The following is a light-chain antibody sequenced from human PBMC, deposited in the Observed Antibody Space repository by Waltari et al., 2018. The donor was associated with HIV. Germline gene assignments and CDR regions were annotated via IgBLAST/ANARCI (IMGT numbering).Light chain of an antibody. CDR1: SSNIGSNY. CDR2: RNN. Sequence: QSVLTQPPSASGTPGQRVPISCSGSSSNIGSNYVSWYQQLPGTAPKLLIYRNNQRTSGVPDRFSGSKSGTSASLAISGLRSEDEADYYCAAWDDSLSGWVFGGGTKLTVL. CDR3: AAWDDSLSGWV. V-gene: IGLV1-47*01. J-gene: IGLJ3*02.